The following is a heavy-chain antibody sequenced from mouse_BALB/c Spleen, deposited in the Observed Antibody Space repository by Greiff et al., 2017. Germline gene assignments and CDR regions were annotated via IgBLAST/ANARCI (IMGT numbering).Heavy chain of an antibody. CDR1: GYSITSDYA. V-gene: IGHV3-2*02. CDR3: AREAYGSSYEGDYYAMDY. CDR2: ISYSGST. Sequence: EVQLQQSGPGLVKPSQSLSLTCTVTGYSITSDYAWNWIRQFPGNKLEWMGYISYSGSTSYNPSLKSRISITRDTSKNQFFLQLNSVTTEDTATYYCAREAYGSSYEGDYYAMDYWGQGTSVTVSS. J-gene: IGHJ4*01. D-gene: IGHD1-1*01.